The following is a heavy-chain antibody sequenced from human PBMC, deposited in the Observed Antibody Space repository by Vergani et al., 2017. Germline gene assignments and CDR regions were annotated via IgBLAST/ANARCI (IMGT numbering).Heavy chain of an antibody. Sequence: QVQLQESGPGLVKASQTLSLTCSVSGAYVGSGGYYWSWVRQRPGMGLDWIGYIYYSGTTYYNPSLKSRVTISVDTSKNQFSLKLSSVTAADTAVYYCARVRWSSSSVNWFDPWGQGTLVTVSS. CDR3: ARVRWSSSSVNWFDP. CDR1: GAYVGSGGYY. V-gene: IGHV4-31*03. CDR2: IYYSGTT. D-gene: IGHD6-6*01. J-gene: IGHJ5*02.